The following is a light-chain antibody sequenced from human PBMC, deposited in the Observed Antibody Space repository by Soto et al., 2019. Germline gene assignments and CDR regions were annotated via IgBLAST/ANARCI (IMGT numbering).Light chain of an antibody. CDR1: QSVSSSY. CDR2: GAS. CDR3: QQYGSSPNT. Sequence: EIVLTQSPGTLSLSPGERATLSCRASQSVSSSYLAWYQQKPGQAPRLLIYGASSRATGIPDRFSGSGSGTDFTLTISRLEPEDVAVYYCQQYGSSPNTLGQGTKLEIK. V-gene: IGKV3-20*01. J-gene: IGKJ2*01.